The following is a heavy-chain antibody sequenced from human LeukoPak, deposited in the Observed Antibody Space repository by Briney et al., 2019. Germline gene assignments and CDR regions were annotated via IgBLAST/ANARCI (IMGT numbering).Heavy chain of an antibody. J-gene: IGHJ4*02. CDR2: IWYDGSNK. V-gene: IGHV3-33*01. Sequence: GGSLRLSCAASGFTFSSYGMHWVRQAPGKGLEWVAVIWYDGSNKYYADSVKGRFTISRDNSKNTLYLQMNSLRAEDTAVYYCAREYLGYCSSTSCSHFDYWGQGTLVTVSS. CDR1: GFTFSSYG. CDR3: AREYLGYCSSTSCSHFDY. D-gene: IGHD2-2*01.